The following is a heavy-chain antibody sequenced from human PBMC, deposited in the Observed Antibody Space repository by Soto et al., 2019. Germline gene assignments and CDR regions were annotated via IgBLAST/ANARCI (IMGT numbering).Heavy chain of an antibody. J-gene: IGHJ5*02. D-gene: IGHD3-3*01. V-gene: IGHV1-46*01. CDR3: ARSSGGNFGIILEGSNRFDP. CDR1: GDTFTSYY. Sequence: SVKVSCKAPGDTFTSYYLNWVRQAPGQGLEWMGVINPHGGSTKYAQKFQGRITMTRDTSRSTVYMELSSLRSDDTAIYYCARSSGGNFGIILEGSNRFDPWGQGTLVTVSS. CDR2: INPHGGST.